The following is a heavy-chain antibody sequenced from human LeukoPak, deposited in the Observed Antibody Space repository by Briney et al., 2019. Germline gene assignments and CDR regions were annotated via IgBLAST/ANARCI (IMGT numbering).Heavy chain of an antibody. CDR3: AREMAAAGTTAYYYMDV. CDR1: GYTFTGYY. V-gene: IGHV1-2*02. D-gene: IGHD6-13*01. J-gene: IGHJ6*03. CDR2: INPNSGGT. Sequence: ASVKVSCKASGYTFTGYYMHWLRQAPGQGLEWMGWINPNSGGTNYAQKFQGRVTMTRDTSISTAYMELSRLRSDDTAVYYCAREMAAAGTTAYYYMDVWGKGTTVTVSS.